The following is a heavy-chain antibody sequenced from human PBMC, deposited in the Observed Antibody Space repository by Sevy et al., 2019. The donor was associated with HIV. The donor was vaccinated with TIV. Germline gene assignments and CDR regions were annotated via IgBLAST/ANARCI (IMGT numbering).Heavy chain of an antibody. CDR2: IYYSGST. D-gene: IGHD6-13*01. Sequence: SETLSLTCTVSGGSVSSGSYYWSWIRQPPGKGLEWIGYIYYSGSTNYNPSLKSRVTISVDTSKNQFSLKLSSVTAADTAVYYCAREGGSGSAGPNPPFDYWGQGTLVTVSS. J-gene: IGHJ4*02. V-gene: IGHV4-61*01. CDR1: GGSVSSGSYY. CDR3: AREGGSGSAGPNPPFDY.